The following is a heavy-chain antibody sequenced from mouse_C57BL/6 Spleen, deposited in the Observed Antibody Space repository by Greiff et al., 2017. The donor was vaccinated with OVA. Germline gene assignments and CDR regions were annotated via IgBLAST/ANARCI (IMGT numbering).Heavy chain of an antibody. CDR1: GYTFTSYW. D-gene: IGHD1-1*01. CDR2: INPNNGGT. Sequence: QVQLQQPGTELVKPGASVTLSCKASGYTFTSYWMHWVKQRPGQGLEWIGNINPNNGGTNYNEKFKSKATLTVDKSSSTAYMQLSSLTSEYSAVYYCARRGLRDYIDDWGQGTSLTVSS. V-gene: IGHV1-53*01. CDR3: ARRGLRDYIDD. J-gene: IGHJ2*02.